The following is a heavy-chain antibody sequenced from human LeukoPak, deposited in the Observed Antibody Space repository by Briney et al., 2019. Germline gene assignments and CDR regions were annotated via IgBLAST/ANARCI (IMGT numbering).Heavy chain of an antibody. CDR2: ISGSGGST. CDR3: AKDKGIAAAGPSGVDY. D-gene: IGHD6-13*01. J-gene: IGHJ4*02. CDR1: GFTFCSYS. V-gene: IGHV3-23*01. Sequence: PGGSLRLSCAASGFTFCSYSMNWVRQAPGKGLEWVSAISGSGGSTYYADSVKGRFTISRDNSKNTLYLQMNSLRAEDTAVYYCAKDKGIAAAGPSGVDYWGQGTLVTVSS.